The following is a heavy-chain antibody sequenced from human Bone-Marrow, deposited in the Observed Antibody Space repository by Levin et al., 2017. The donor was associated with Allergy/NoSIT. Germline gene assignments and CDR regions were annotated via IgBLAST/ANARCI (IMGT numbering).Heavy chain of an antibody. CDR1: GFTFSSYW. Sequence: GGSLRLSCAASGFTFSSYWMSWVRQAPGKGLEWVANIKQDGSEKYYVDSVKGRFTISRDNAKNSLYLQMNSLRAEDTAVYYCARDKIVVVAASLGYPTFDYWGQGTLVTVSS. CDR2: IKQDGSEK. D-gene: IGHD2-15*01. J-gene: IGHJ4*02. CDR3: ARDKIVVVAASLGYPTFDY. V-gene: IGHV3-7*04.